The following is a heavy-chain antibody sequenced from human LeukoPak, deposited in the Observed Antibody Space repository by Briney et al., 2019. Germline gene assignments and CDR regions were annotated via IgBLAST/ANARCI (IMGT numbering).Heavy chain of an antibody. J-gene: IGHJ4*02. CDR2: IYHTGST. D-gene: IGHD6-19*01. V-gene: IGHV4-59*01. CDR3: ARDRGSTGYYYLDS. Sequence: PSETLSLTCSVSGGPITEYYWSWIRQPPGKGLEWIGYIYHTGSTNYSPSLKSRVTMSVDASRNQFSLKLVSVTAADTAVYYCARDRGSTGYYYLDSRGKGILVTVSS. CDR1: GGPITEYY.